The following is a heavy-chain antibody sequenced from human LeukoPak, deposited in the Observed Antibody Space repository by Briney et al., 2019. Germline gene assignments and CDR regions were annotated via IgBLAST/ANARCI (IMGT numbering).Heavy chain of an antibody. CDR2: IDPSDFYT. D-gene: IGHD6-13*01. V-gene: IGHV5-10-1*01. Sequence: PGESLKISCKGSGYSFTSYWISWVRQMPGKGLEWMGRIDPSDFYTNYSPSFQGHVTISADKSISTAYLQWSSLKASDTAMYYCARLRSSWAPALDYWGQGTLVTVSS. CDR3: ARLRSSWAPALDY. J-gene: IGHJ4*02. CDR1: GYSFTSYW.